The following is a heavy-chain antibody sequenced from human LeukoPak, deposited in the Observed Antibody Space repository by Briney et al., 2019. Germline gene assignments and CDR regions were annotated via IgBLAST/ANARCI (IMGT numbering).Heavy chain of an antibody. CDR3: ARDTKYAFDN. CDR1: GFTVSSNY. V-gene: IGHV3-53*01. CDR2: IYSGGST. J-gene: IGHJ4*02. D-gene: IGHD2-2*01. Sequence: TGGSLRLSCAASGFTVSSNYMSWVRQAPGKGLEWVSVIYSGGSTYYADSVKGRFTISRDNSKNTLYLQMDSLRAEDTAVYYCARDTKYAFDNWGQGTLVTVSS.